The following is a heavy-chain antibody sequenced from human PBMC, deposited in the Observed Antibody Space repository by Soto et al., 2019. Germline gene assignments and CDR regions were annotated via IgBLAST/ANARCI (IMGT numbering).Heavy chain of an antibody. CDR2: IRGVDNNK. J-gene: IGHJ6*02. Sequence: EVQLVESGGGLVKPGGSLTLSCAASGFTFSSYSMNWARQAPGKGLEWVSSIRGVDNNKYYAASVKGRFTISRDNAKNLLFVDLGGVTPDNTAVYCWGRVRVRGALPQYGMHFRAHEPTVTVSS. CDR1: GFTFSSYS. D-gene: IGHD3-10*01. V-gene: IGHV3-21*01. CDR3: GRVRVRGALPQYGMHF.